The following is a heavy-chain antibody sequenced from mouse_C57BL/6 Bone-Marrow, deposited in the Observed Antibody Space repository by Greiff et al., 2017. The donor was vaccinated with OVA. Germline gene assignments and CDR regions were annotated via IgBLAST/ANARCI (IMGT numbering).Heavy chain of an antibody. V-gene: IGHV1-76*01. CDR3: ARSIYDYDGDVDD. Sequence: LQESGAELVRPGASVKLSCKASGYTFTDYYINWVKQRPGQGLEWIARIYPGSGNTYYNEKFKGKATLTAEKSSSTAYMQLSSLTSEDSAVYFCARSIYDYDGDVDDWGQGTTLTVSS. CDR1: GYTFTDYY. CDR2: IYPGSGNT. D-gene: IGHD2-4*01. J-gene: IGHJ2*01.